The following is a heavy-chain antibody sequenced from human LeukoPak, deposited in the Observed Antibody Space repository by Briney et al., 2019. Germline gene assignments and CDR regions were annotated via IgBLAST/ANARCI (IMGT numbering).Heavy chain of an antibody. J-gene: IGHJ4*02. CDR3: ARDGRGYCSSTSCRLFDY. D-gene: IGHD2-2*01. CDR2: INWNGGST. CDR1: GFTFDDYG. Sequence: GGSLRLSCAASGFTFDDYGMSWVRQAPGKGLEWVSGINWNGGSTGYADSVKGRFTISRDNAKNSLYLQMNSLRAEDTALYHCARDGRGYCSSTSCRLFDYWGQGTLVTVSS. V-gene: IGHV3-20*01.